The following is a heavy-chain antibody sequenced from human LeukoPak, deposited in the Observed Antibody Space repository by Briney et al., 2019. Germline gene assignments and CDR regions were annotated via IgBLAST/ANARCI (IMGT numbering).Heavy chain of an antibody. CDR2: INPSGGST. Sequence: ASVKVSCKASGYTFTSYYMHWVRQAPGQGLEWMGIINPSGGSTSYAQKFQGRVTMTRDMSTSTVYVELSSLRSEDTAVYYCASDATTVVTQTWGQGTLVTVSS. J-gene: IGHJ4*02. D-gene: IGHD4-23*01. CDR1: GYTFTSYY. CDR3: ASDATTVVTQT. V-gene: IGHV1-46*01.